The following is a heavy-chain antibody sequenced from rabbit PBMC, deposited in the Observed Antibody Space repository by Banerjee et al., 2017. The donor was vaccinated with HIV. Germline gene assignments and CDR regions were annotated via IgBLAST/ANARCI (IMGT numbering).Heavy chain of an antibody. CDR3: ARDGASSSGYAFNL. CDR1: GFTISSNA. V-gene: IGHV1S40*01. J-gene: IGHJ4*01. D-gene: IGHD1-1*01. CDR2: INAGGST. Sequence: QSLEESGGDLVKPGASLTLTCTASGFTISSNAICWVRQAPGKGLEWIGFINAGGSTYYASWAKGRFTISKTSSTTVTLQMTSLTAADSATYFCARDGASSSGYAFNLWGPGTLVTVS.